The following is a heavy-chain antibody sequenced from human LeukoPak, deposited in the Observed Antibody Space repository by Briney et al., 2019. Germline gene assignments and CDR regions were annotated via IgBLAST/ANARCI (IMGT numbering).Heavy chain of an antibody. V-gene: IGHV3-66*01. CDR1: GFTVSSNY. J-gene: IGHJ4*02. Sequence: PGGSLRLSCAASGFTVSSNYMSWVRQAPGKGLEWVSVIYSGGSTYYADSVKGRFTISRDNSNNTLYLQMNSLRAEDTAVYYCARGAVKPAISDYWGQGTLVTVSS. D-gene: IGHD1-14*01. CDR2: IYSGGST. CDR3: ARGAVKPAISDY.